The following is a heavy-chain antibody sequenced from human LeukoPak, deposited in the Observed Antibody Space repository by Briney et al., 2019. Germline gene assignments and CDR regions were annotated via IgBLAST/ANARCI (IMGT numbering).Heavy chain of an antibody. D-gene: IGHD3-10*01. CDR3: ARGDGSEKFDY. CDR1: GGSISSGDYY. Sequence: SETLSLTCTVSGGSISSGDYYWSWIRQPPGKGLEWIGYIYYSGSTYYNPSLKSRVTISVDTSKNQFSLKLSSVTAADTAVYYCARGDGSEKFDYWGQGTLVTVSS. CDR2: IYYSGST. V-gene: IGHV4-30-4*01. J-gene: IGHJ4*02.